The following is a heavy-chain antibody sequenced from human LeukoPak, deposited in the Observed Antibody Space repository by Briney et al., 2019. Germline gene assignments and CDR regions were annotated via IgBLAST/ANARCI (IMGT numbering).Heavy chain of an antibody. V-gene: IGHV3-48*04. CDR1: GFTFTTYW. Sequence: GGSLRLSCAASGFTFTTYWMNWVRQAPGKGLEWVSYISSSGSTIYYADSVKGRFTISRDNAKNSLYLQMNSLRAEDTAVYYCARGRRVSSGWYYYYYYMDVWGKGTTVTISS. J-gene: IGHJ6*03. CDR3: ARGRRVSSGWYYYYYYMDV. D-gene: IGHD6-19*01. CDR2: ISSSGSTI.